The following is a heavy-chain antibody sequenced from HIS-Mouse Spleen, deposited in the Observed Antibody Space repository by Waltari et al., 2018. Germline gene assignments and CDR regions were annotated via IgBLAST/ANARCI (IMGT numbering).Heavy chain of an antibody. CDR1: GYTFTSYD. V-gene: IGHV1-8*01. D-gene: IGHD6-13*01. Sequence: QVQLVQSGAEVKKPGASVKVSCKASGYTFTSYDINWVRQATGQGLEWMGWMNPKSGNTGYAQKLQGRVTMNRNTSISTAYMELSSLRSEDTAVYYCARGVGSSWYYYYYGMDVWGQGTTVTVSS. CDR3: ARGVGSSWYYYYYGMDV. J-gene: IGHJ6*02. CDR2: MNPKSGNT.